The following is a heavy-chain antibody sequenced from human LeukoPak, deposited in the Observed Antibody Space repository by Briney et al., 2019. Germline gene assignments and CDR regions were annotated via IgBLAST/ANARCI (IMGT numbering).Heavy chain of an antibody. CDR1: GFTFSSYA. Sequence: PGGSLRLSCAASGFTFSSYAMSWVRQAPGKGLEWVSAISGSGSSTYYADSVKGRFTISRDSSKNTLYLQMNSLRAEDTALYYCAKDRMDPVNYWGQGTLVTVSS. CDR3: AKDRMDPVNY. J-gene: IGHJ4*02. CDR2: ISGSGSST. D-gene: IGHD2-2*03. V-gene: IGHV3-23*01.